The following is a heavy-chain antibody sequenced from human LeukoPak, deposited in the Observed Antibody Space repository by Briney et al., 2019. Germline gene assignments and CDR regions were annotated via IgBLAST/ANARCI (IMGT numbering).Heavy chain of an antibody. CDR1: GLTFSNYA. CDR2: ISYDGSNK. CDR3: ARVRSYSFDY. J-gene: IGHJ4*02. Sequence: PGGSLRLSCTGSGLTFSNYAMHWGRQAPGKGLEWVAVISYDGSNKYYADSVKGRFTISRDNSKNTLYLQMNSLRAEDTAVYYCARVRSYSFDYWGQGTLVTVSS. V-gene: IGHV3-30-3*01. D-gene: IGHD1-26*01.